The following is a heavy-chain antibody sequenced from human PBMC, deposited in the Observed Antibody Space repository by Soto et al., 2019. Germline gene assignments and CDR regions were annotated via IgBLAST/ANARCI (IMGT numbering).Heavy chain of an antibody. CDR1: GGSFSGYY. Sequence: SETLSLTCAVYGGSFSGYYWSWIRQPPGKGLEWIGEINHSGSTNYNPSLKSRVTISVDTSKNQFSLKLSSVTAADTAVYYCARGSKTYYDFWSGYPANYYYYYMDVWGKGTTVTVSS. CDR2: INHSGST. J-gene: IGHJ6*03. D-gene: IGHD3-3*01. V-gene: IGHV4-34*01. CDR3: ARGSKTYYDFWSGYPANYYYYYMDV.